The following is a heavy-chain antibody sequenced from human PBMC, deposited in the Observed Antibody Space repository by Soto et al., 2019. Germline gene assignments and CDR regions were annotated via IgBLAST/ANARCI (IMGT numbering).Heavy chain of an antibody. Sequence: SETLSLTCTVSGGSISSYYWSWIRQPPGKGLEWIGYIYYSGSTNYNPSLKSRVTISVDTSKNQFSLKLSSVTAADTAVYYCATQPRTGGFDYWGQGTLVTVSS. CDR2: IYYSGST. CDR1: GGSISSYY. D-gene: IGHD1-1*01. V-gene: IGHV4-59*01. CDR3: ATQPRTGGFDY. J-gene: IGHJ4*02.